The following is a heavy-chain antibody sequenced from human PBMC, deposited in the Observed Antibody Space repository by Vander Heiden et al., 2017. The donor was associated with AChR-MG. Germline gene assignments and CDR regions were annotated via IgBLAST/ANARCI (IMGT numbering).Heavy chain of an antibody. Sequence: QVQLVEPGGGVVQPGKSLRLSCAASGFPFSRYAMHWVRQAPGKGLEWVAVISYDGSNRYYADSVKGRLTISRDNPKNTLYLQMQSLRAEDTAVYYCARDADTALVMYYYLDVWGKGTTGTVSS. D-gene: IGHD5-18*01. CDR3: ARDADTALVMYYYLDV. V-gene: IGHV3-30-3*01. CDR1: GFPFSRYA. CDR2: ISYDGSNR. J-gene: IGHJ6*03.